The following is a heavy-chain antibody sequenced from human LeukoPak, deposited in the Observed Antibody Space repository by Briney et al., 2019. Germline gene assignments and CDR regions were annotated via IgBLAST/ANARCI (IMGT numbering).Heavy chain of an antibody. D-gene: IGHD3-10*01. V-gene: IGHV4-39*01. Sequence: SETLSLTCTVSGGSISSSSYYWGWIRQPPGKGLEWIGSIYYSGSTYYNPSLKSRVTISVDTSKNQFSLKLSSVTAADTAVYYCARVYGHLSVSHFDYWGQGTLVTVSS. J-gene: IGHJ4*02. CDR1: GGSISSSSYY. CDR2: IYYSGST. CDR3: ARVYGHLSVSHFDY.